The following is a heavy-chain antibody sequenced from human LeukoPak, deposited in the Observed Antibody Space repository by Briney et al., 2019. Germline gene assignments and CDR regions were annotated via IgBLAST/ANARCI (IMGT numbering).Heavy chain of an antibody. V-gene: IGHV3-9*01. CDR1: GFSFTSYA. Sequence: PGGSLRLSCAASGFSFTSYAMSWVRQAPGKGLDWVSGISWSSGSIGYADSVKGRFTISRDNAKNSLYLQMNSLRPEDTAFYYCGKDSRRGSSWFYGMDVWGLGTSVTVSS. CDR3: GKDSRRGSSWFYGMDV. J-gene: IGHJ6*02. CDR2: ISWSSGSI. D-gene: IGHD6-13*01.